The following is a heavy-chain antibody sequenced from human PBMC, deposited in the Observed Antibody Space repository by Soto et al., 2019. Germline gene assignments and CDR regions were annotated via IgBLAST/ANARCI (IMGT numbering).Heavy chain of an antibody. CDR1: GYTFTSYY. Sequence: GASVKVSCKASGYTFTSYYMHWVRQAPGQGLEWMGIINPSGGSTSYAQKFQGRVTMTRDTSTGTVYMELSSLRSEDTAVYYCARSELGIAAAPPFDPWGQGTLVTVSS. CDR2: INPSGGST. CDR3: ARSELGIAAAPPFDP. J-gene: IGHJ5*02. D-gene: IGHD6-13*01. V-gene: IGHV1-46*01.